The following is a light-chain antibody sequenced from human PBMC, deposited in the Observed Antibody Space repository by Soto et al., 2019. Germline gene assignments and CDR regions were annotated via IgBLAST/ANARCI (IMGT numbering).Light chain of an antibody. J-gene: IGKJ1*01. CDR3: QQYNSYGT. V-gene: IGKV1-5*01. CDR1: QSISSW. CDR2: DAS. Sequence: DIQMTQSPSTLSASVGDRATITCRASQSISSWLAWYQQKPGKAPKLLIYDASSLESGVPSRFSGSGSGTEFTLTISSLQPDDFATYYCQQYNSYGTFGQGTKVDIK.